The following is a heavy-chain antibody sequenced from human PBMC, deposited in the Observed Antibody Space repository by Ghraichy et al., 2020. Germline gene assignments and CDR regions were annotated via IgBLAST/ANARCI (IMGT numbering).Heavy chain of an antibody. D-gene: IGHD3-9*01. Sequence: GGSLRLSCAASGFTFSNAWMSWVRQAPGKGLEWVGRIKSKTDGGTTDYAAPVKGRFTISRDDSKNTLYLQMNSLKTEDTAVYYCTTVTYYDILTGYYNVPHFDYWGQGTLVTVSS. V-gene: IGHV3-15*01. CDR2: IKSKTDGGTT. CDR3: TTVTYYDILTGYYNVPHFDY. J-gene: IGHJ4*02. CDR1: GFTFSNAW.